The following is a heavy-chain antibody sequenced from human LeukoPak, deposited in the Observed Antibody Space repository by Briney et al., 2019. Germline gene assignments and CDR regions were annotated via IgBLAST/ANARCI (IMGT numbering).Heavy chain of an antibody. J-gene: IGHJ4*02. V-gene: IGHV6-1*01. Sequence: SQTLSLTFAVSGDXVSTNSASWNWIRQSPSRGLEWLGKTYYKSKWHSDYAVYVKSRIILIPHTSKNQFSLQLNSVTPQDTAVYFCARGLDTAIAYWGQGTLVTVSS. D-gene: IGHD5-18*01. CDR2: TYYKSKWHS. CDR3: ARGLDTAIAY. CDR1: GDXVSTNSAS.